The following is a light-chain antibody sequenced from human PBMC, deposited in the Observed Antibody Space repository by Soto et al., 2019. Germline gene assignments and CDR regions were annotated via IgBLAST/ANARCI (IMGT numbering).Light chain of an antibody. V-gene: IGKV3D-15*01. J-gene: IGKJ5*01. Sequence: EIVMTQSPATLSVSPGERATLSCRASRNVGSKLAWYQQKPGQAPRLLMYGASDRATGTPGRFSGSGSGTDFTLTISGLEPEDSAVYYCQQFDDSVTFGQGTRLENK. CDR1: RNVGSK. CDR2: GAS. CDR3: QQFDDSVT.